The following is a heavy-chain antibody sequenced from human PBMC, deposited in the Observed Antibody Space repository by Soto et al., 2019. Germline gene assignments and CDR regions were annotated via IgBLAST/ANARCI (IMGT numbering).Heavy chain of an antibody. D-gene: IGHD3-3*01. CDR1: GGSFSGYY. V-gene: IGHV4-34*01. J-gene: IGHJ6*02. CDR2: INHSGST. Sequence: PSETLSLTCAVYGGSFSGYYWSWIRQPPGKGLEWIGEINHSGSTNYSPSLKSRVTISVDTSKNQFSLKLSSVTAADTAVYYCARVRFLEWLQYYYYYYGMDVWGQGTTVTVSS. CDR3: ARVRFLEWLQYYYYYYGMDV.